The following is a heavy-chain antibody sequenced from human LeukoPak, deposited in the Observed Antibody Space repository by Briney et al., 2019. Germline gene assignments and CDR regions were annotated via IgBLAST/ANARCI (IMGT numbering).Heavy chain of an antibody. D-gene: IGHD2-21*02. CDR3: ARRAVVTAYYFDH. CDR2: IYYSGST. CDR1: GGSISSSSYY. J-gene: IGHJ4*02. Sequence: SETLSLTCTVSGGSISSSSYYWGWIRQPPGKGLEWIGSIYYSGSTYYNPSLKSRVTISVDTSKNQFSLKLSSVTAADTAVYYCARRAVVTAYYFDHWGQGTLVTVSS. V-gene: IGHV4-39*01.